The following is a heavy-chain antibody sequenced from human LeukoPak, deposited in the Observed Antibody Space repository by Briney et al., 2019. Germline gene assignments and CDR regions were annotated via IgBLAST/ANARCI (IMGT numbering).Heavy chain of an antibody. CDR1: GYTFTGYY. Sequence: ASVKVSFKASGYTFTGYYMQWVRQAPGQGLEWMGWINPNSGGTETAQKFQGRVTMTRDTSTSTVYMELSSLRSEDTAVYYCARAVWLRPGADYFDYWGQGTLVTVSS. CDR2: INPNSGGT. D-gene: IGHD5-12*01. J-gene: IGHJ4*02. V-gene: IGHV1-2*02. CDR3: ARAVWLRPGADYFDY.